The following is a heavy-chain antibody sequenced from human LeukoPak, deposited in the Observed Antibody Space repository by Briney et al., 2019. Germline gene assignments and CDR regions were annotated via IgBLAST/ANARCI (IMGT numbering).Heavy chain of an antibody. CDR1: GFTFTSYN. CDR2: ISSSGSTI. V-gene: IGHV3-48*04. J-gene: IGHJ4*02. CDR3: ARVGSGWPYYFDY. D-gene: IGHD6-19*01. Sequence: GGSLRLSCAASGFTFTSYNMNGVRQAPGKGLEWVSYISSSGSTIYYADSVKGRFTISRDNAKNSLYLQMNSLRAEDTAVYYCARVGSGWPYYFDYWGQGTLVTVSS.